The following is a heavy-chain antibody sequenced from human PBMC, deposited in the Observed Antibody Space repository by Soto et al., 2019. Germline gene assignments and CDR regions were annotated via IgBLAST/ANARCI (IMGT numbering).Heavy chain of an antibody. D-gene: IGHD2-21*02. Sequence: PGGSLRLSCAASGFTFRSYAMTWVRKAPGQGLEWVSSIGDSDSLRFFADSVKGRFTISRDSSSNTLYLQMNSLRAEATAVYYCASGSVFYKTASCYSARRMDVWCKGPTVT. V-gene: IGHV3-23*01. CDR2: IGDSDSLR. J-gene: IGHJ6*03. CDR3: ASGSVFYKTASCYSARRMDV. CDR1: GFTFRSYA.